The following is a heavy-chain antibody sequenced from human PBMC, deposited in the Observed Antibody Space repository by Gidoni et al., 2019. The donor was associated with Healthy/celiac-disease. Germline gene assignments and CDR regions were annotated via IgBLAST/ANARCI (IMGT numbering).Heavy chain of an antibody. CDR1: GGSISSSSYS. D-gene: IGHD3-22*01. Sequence: QLQLQESVPGLVKPSETLSLTCTVSGGSISSSSYSWGWIRQPPGKGLEWIGSIYYSGSTYYNPSLKSRVTISVDTSKNQFSLKLSSVTAADTAVYYCARQTYNYYDSSGYPKYFQHWGQGTLVTVSS. V-gene: IGHV4-39*01. CDR2: IYYSGST. J-gene: IGHJ1*01. CDR3: ARQTYNYYDSSGYPKYFQH.